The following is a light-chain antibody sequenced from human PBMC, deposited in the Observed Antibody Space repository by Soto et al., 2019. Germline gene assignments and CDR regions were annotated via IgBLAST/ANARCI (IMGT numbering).Light chain of an antibody. CDR3: MQGTHWPIT. CDR2: KVS. CDR1: QSLVHSDGIAY. J-gene: IGKJ5*01. V-gene: IGKV2-30*02. Sequence: DVVVTQSPLSLPVTLGQPASISCRSNQSLVHSDGIAYFSWLQQRPGRSPRRLIYKVSNRDSGVPARFSGSGSGTDFALKISRVEAEDVGVYYCMQGTHWPITFGQGTRLEIK.